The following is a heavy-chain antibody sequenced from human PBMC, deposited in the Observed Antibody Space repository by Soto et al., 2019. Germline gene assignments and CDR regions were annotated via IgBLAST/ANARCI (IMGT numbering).Heavy chain of an antibody. J-gene: IGHJ4*02. V-gene: IGHV3-30*18. CDR3: AKPGWGYYYESSGSLLFDY. CDR1: GFTFSSYG. Sequence: GGSLRLSCAASGFTFSSYGMHWVRQAPGKGLEWVAVITYDGSNKYYAEPMKGRFTISRDNSKNRLYLQMNSLRPESTAVYYCAKPGWGYYYESSGSLLFDYWGQGTLVTVSS. D-gene: IGHD3-22*01. CDR2: ITYDGSNK.